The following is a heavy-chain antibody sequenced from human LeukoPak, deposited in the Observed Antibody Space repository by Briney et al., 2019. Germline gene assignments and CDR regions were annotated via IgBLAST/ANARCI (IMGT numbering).Heavy chain of an antibody. CDR2: IYTSGST. J-gene: IGHJ5*02. Sequence: SETLSLTCTVSGGSISSYYWSWIRQPAGKGLEWIGRIYTSGSTNYNPSLKSRVTMSVDTSKNQFSLKLSSVTAADTAVYYCARDQLAAAITFGGVPRRISPNWFDPWGQGTLVTVSS. D-gene: IGHD3-16*01. V-gene: IGHV4-4*07. CDR3: ARDQLAAAITFGGVPRRISPNWFDP. CDR1: GGSISSYY.